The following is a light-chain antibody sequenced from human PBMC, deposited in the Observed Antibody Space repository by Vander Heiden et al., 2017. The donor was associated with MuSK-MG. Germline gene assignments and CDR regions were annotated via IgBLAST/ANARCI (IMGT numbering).Light chain of an antibody. V-gene: IGKV1-39*01. J-gene: IGKJ1*01. CDR1: QSISNN. Sequence: DIQMTQSPSSLSASIGDRVTINCRASQSISNNLNWYQQKAGKAPKFLISGASTLQSGVPSRLSGSGSGTDFTLTISSLQPEDLATYYCQQNDVTPQTFGQGTKVEIK. CDR2: GAS. CDR3: QQNDVTPQT.